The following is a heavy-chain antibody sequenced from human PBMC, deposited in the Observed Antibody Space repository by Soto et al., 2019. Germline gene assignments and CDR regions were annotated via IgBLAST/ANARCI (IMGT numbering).Heavy chain of an antibody. Sequence: VKVSCKASGGTFSSYAISWVRQAPGQGLEWMGGIIPIFGTANYAQKFQGRVTITADESTSTAYMELSSLSSEDTAVYYCARVKMDTAMVVYYYYYGMDVWGQGTTVNVSS. CDR2: IIPIFGTA. CDR1: GGTFSSYA. J-gene: IGHJ6*02. D-gene: IGHD5-18*01. V-gene: IGHV1-69*13. CDR3: ARVKMDTAMVVYYYYYGMDV.